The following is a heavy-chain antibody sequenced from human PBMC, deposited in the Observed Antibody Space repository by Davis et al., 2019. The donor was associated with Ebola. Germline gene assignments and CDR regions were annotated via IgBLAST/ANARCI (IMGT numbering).Heavy chain of an antibody. CDR1: GFTFSTYN. V-gene: IGHV3-21*01. J-gene: IGHJ4*02. Sequence: GESLKISCAASGFTFSTYNMNWVRQAPGKGLEWVSSISGSGRYIEYADSVKGRFTISRDNSKNPLYLQMNSLRADDTAVYYCANTKAYSSGFEDWGQGTVVTVSS. CDR2: ISGSGRYI. CDR3: ANTKAYSSGFED. D-gene: IGHD6-25*01.